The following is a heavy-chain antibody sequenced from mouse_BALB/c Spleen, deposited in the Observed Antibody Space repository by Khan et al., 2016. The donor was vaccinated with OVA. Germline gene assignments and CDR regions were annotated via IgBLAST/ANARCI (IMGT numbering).Heavy chain of an antibody. V-gene: IGHV1-77*01. Sequence: QVQLKQSGPELVKPGASVKMSCKASGYTFTDYVISWVKQRPGQGLEWIGEIYPGSVSGYYNERFKGKATLTADKSSNTVYMQPSSLTSEDSAVYFCGRGVVGNYVPSFDVWGAGTTISVSS. CDR2: IYPGSVSG. CDR1: GYTFTDYV. J-gene: IGHJ1*01. CDR3: GRGVVGNYVPSFDV. D-gene: IGHD2-1*01.